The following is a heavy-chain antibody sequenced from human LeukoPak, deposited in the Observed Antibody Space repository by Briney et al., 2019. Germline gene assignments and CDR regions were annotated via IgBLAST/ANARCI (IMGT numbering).Heavy chain of an antibody. CDR1: GGSISSYY. D-gene: IGHD3-10*01. Sequence: PSETLSLTCTVSGGSISSYYWSWIRQPAGKGLEWIGRIYTSGSTNYNPSLKSRVTISVATSKNQFSLKLSSVTAADAAVYYCARDVTMVRGANDAFDIWGQGTMVTVSS. CDR3: ARDVTMVRGANDAFDI. V-gene: IGHV4-4*07. CDR2: IYTSGST. J-gene: IGHJ3*02.